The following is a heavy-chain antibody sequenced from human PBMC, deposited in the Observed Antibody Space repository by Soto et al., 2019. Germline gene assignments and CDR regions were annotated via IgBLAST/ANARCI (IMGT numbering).Heavy chain of an antibody. CDR1: GGSISSYY. Sequence: QVQLQESGPGLVKPSETLSLTCTVSGGSISSYYWSWIRQPPGKGLEWIGYIYYSGSTNYNPSLKSRVTLSVDTSKNQFSLKLSSVTAADTAVYYCARAPFRYFDYWGQGTLVTVSS. D-gene: IGHD1-20*01. CDR2: IYYSGST. J-gene: IGHJ4*02. V-gene: IGHV4-59*01. CDR3: ARAPFRYFDY.